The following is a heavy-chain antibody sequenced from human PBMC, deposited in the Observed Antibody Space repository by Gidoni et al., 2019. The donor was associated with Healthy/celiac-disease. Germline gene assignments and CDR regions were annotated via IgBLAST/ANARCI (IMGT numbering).Heavy chain of an antibody. CDR2: IYTSGST. Sequence: QVQLQESGPGLVKPSQTLSRTCTDSGGSIRSGSYYWSWIRQPAGKGLEWIGRIYTSGSTNYNPSLKSRVTISVDTSKNQFSLKLSSVTAADTAVYYCARELKDYGGNVGFGYWGQGTLVTVSS. CDR1: GGSIRSGSYY. D-gene: IGHD4-17*01. CDR3: ARELKDYGGNVGFGY. J-gene: IGHJ4*02. V-gene: IGHV4-61*02.